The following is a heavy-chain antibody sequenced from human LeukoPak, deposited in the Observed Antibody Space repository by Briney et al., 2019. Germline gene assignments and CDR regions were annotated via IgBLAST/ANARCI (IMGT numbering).Heavy chain of an antibody. CDR1: GFTFSSYS. CDR2: ISSSSYI. CDR3: ARDQSGSDFDY. V-gene: IGHV3-21*01. Sequence: GGSLRLSCAASGFTFSSYSMNWVRQAPGKGLEWVSSISSSSYIYYADSVKGRFTISRDNAKNSLYLQMNSLRAEDTAVYYCARDQSGSDFDYWGQGTLVTVSS. D-gene: IGHD1-26*01. J-gene: IGHJ4*02.